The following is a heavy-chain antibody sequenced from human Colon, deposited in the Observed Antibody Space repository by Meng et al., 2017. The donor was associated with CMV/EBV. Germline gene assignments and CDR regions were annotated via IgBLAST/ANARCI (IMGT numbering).Heavy chain of an antibody. D-gene: IGHD1-1*01. CDR1: GGSFSDYF. CDR2: INHSGGT. CDR3: AREATTTSTAFDI. V-gene: IGHV4-34*01. Sequence: SETLSLTCVVYGGSFSDYFWSWIRQTPGKGLEWIGEINHSGGTNYNPSLKSRVTISVDTSKNQFSLKLTSVTVADTSVYYCAREATTTSTAFDIWGRGTLVIVSS. J-gene: IGHJ3*02.